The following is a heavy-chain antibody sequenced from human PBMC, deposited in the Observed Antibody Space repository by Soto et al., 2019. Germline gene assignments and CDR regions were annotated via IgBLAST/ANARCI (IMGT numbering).Heavy chain of an antibody. CDR1: GYTFTGFH. D-gene: IGHD3-10*01. Sequence: GASVKVSCKASGYTFTGFHIHWVRQAPGHGLEWMGLMNPSGGYTNYAQKFQDRVIMTRDTSTGTAYMEVSSLKSEDTAVYFCARAYGHGKYYNRLDVWGQGTTVTVS. J-gene: IGHJ6*02. CDR2: MNPSGGYT. V-gene: IGHV1-46*01. CDR3: ARAYGHGKYYNRLDV.